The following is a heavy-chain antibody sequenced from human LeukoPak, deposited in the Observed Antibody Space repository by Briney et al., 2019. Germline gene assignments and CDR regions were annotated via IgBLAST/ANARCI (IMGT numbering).Heavy chain of an antibody. CDR2: IYYSGST. J-gene: IGHJ4*02. CDR3: AREGVTKYYFDY. D-gene: IGHD4-11*01. Sequence: SETLSLTCTVSGRSISSYYWSWIRQPPGKGLEWIGYIYYSGSTDYSPSLKSRVTISVDTSKNQFSLKLSSVTAADTAVYYCAREGVTKYYFDYWGQGTLVTVSS. CDR1: GRSISSYY. V-gene: IGHV4-59*01.